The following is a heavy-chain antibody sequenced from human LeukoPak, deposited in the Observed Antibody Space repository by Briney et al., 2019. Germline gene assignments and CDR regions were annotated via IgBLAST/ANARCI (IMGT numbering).Heavy chain of an antibody. CDR2: ISSSGSTI. D-gene: IGHD2-2*01. V-gene: IGHV3-11*01. Sequence: GGSLRLSCAASGFTFSDYYMSWIRQAPGKGLEWVSYISSSGSTIYYADSVKGRFTISRDNSKNTLYLQMNSLRAEDTAIYYCATPSQYCSSTSCYVYWGQGTLVTVSS. J-gene: IGHJ4*02. CDR3: ATPSQYCSSTSCYVY. CDR1: GFTFSDYY.